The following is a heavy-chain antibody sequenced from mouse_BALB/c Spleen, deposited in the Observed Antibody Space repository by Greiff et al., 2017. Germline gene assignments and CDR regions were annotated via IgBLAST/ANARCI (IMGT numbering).Heavy chain of an antibody. CDR3: ARVTTVAPRYFDY. J-gene: IGHJ2*01. V-gene: IGHV1S81*02. CDR2: INPSNGRT. CDR1: GYTFTSYW. D-gene: IGHD1-1*01. Sequence: QVQLQQPGAELVKPGASVKLSCKASGYTFTSYWMHWVKQRPGQGLEWIGEINPSNGRTNYNEKFKSKATLTVDKSSSTAYMQLSSLTSEDSAVYYCARVTTVAPRYFDYWGQGTTLTVSS.